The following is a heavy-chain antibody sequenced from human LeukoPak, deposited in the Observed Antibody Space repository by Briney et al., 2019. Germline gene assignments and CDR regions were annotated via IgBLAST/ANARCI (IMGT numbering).Heavy chain of an antibody. J-gene: IGHJ4*02. CDR3: AKTTAGYSSGRYPGWPVDY. V-gene: IGHV3-23*01. CDR1: GFTFGSYA. Sequence: PGGSLRLPCAASGFTFGSYAMYWVRQAPAKGLDWVSGISGSGGSTFYADSVKGRFTISRDNSENTVYLQMNSLRADDTAVYYCAKTTAGYSSGRYPGWPVDYWGQGTLVTVSS. D-gene: IGHD6-19*01. CDR2: ISGSGGST.